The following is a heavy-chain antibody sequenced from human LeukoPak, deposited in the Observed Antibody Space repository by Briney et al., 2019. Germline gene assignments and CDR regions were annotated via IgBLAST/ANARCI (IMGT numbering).Heavy chain of an antibody. CDR2: INPNSGGT. CDR3: ARELRGDGVNY. J-gene: IGHJ4*02. V-gene: IGHV1-2*06. D-gene: IGHD5-12*01. Sequence: ASVKVSCKASGYTFTSYYMHWVRQAPGRGLEWMGRINPNSGGTNYAQKFQGRVTMTRDTSISTAHMELSRLRSDDTAVYYCARELRGDGVNYWGQGTLVTVSS. CDR1: GYTFTSYY.